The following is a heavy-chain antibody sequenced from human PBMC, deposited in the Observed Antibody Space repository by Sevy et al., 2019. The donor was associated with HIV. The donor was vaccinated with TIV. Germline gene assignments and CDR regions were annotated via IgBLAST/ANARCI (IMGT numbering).Heavy chain of an antibody. J-gene: IGHJ6*02. CDR2: ISGSAGST. V-gene: IGHV3-23*01. CDR1: GFTFSTYA. CDR3: AKGGRTFYGLDV. D-gene: IGHD2-15*01. Sequence: GGSLRLSCAASGFTFSTYAMSWVRQAPGKGLEWVSAISGSAGSTYYADLVKGRFTISRDKSKNTLYLQMNSLRAEDTAVYYCAKGGRTFYGLDVWGQGTTVTVSS.